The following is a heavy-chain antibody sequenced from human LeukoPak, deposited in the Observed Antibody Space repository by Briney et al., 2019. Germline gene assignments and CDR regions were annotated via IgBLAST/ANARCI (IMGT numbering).Heavy chain of an antibody. CDR1: GGSFSGYY. Sequence: SETLSLTCAVYGGSFSGYYWSWIRQPPGKGLEWIGEINHSGSTNYNPSLKSRVTISVDTSKNQFSLKLSSVTAADTAVYYCARAPGYSSSSGGLDPWGQGTLVTVSS. CDR3: ARAPGYSSSSGGLDP. V-gene: IGHV4-34*01. D-gene: IGHD6-6*01. J-gene: IGHJ5*02. CDR2: INHSGST.